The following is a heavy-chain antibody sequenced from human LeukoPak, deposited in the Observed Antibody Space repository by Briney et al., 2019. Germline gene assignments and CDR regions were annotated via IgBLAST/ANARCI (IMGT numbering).Heavy chain of an antibody. Sequence: GGSLRLSCAASLFTFSDYSMNWARQAPGKGLEWVSSISSRSSYIYYADSVKGRFTISRDNAKNSLYLQMNSLRAEDTAVYFCARGGPRPICSSTSCYPYYFDFWGQGTLVTVSS. D-gene: IGHD2-2*01. V-gene: IGHV3-21*01. CDR2: ISSRSSYI. CDR1: LFTFSDYS. J-gene: IGHJ4*02. CDR3: ARGGPRPICSSTSCYPYYFDF.